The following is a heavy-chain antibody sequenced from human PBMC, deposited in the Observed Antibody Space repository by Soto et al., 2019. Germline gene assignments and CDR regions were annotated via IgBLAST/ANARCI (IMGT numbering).Heavy chain of an antibody. CDR2: ISPYSGDT. CDR3: AIGDPFDY. Sequence: QVQLAQSGAEVKKPGASVKVSCKASGYTFTAYGLSWVRQAPGQGLEWMGWISPYSGDTVYAQEFQGRISSTTDTSTTTGYMELRTLRSDDTATNYCAIGDPFDYWGQGTLVTVSS. J-gene: IGHJ4*02. D-gene: IGHD2-21*02. CDR1: GYTFTAYG. V-gene: IGHV1-18*01.